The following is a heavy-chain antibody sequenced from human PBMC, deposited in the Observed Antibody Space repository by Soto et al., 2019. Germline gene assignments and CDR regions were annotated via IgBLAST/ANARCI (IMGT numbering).Heavy chain of an antibody. CDR3: ARTPPY. J-gene: IGHJ4*02. CDR1: GGSICRGGYY. CDR2: IYYSGST. V-gene: IGHV4-31*03. Sequence: SQTLSLNRRVSGGSICRGGYYHSWKRQHPGKGLEWIGYIYYSGSTYYNPSLKSRVTISVDTSKNQFSLKLSSVTAADTAVYYWARTPPYWGQGTLVTVSS.